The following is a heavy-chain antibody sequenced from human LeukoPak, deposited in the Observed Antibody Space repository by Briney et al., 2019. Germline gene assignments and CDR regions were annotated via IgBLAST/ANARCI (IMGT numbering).Heavy chain of an antibody. J-gene: IGHJ3*02. CDR2: IKRDGSLT. V-gene: IGHV3-7*01. D-gene: IGHD1-26*01. Sequence: PGGSLRLSCAASGFAFSTYWMTWVRQAPGKGLEWVANIKRDGSLTHYVDSVKGRFTISRDNAKNSLYLQMNSLRVDDSAVYYCAGDQSPQIDGIYYDAFDIWARGPMVTVAS. CDR3: AGDQSPQIDGIYYDAFDI. CDR1: GFAFSTYW.